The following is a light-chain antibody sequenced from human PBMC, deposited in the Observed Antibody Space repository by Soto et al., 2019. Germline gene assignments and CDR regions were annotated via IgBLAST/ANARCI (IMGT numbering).Light chain of an antibody. CDR1: SSNIGSNT. CDR3: AAWDDSLNAVL. J-gene: IGLJ3*02. V-gene: IGLV1-44*01. Sequence: QSVLTQSPSASGTPGQRVTISCSGSSSNIGSNTVNWYQQFPGTAPKLLIYSNNQGPSGVPDRFSGSKSGTSASLAISGLQSEDEADYYCAAWDDSLNAVLFGGGTKVTVL. CDR2: SNN.